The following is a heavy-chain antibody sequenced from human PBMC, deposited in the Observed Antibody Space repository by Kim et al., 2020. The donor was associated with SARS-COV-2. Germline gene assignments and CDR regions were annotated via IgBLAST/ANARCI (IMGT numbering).Heavy chain of an antibody. CDR3: ARDPPYYDILTGYYKWKGTYYYYYGMDV. V-gene: IGHV1-18*01. CDR1: GYTFTSYG. Sequence: ASVKVSCKASGYTFTSYGISWVRQAPGQGLEWMGWISAYNGNTNYAQKLQGRVTMTTDTSTSTAYMELRSLRSDDTAVYYCARDPPYYDILTGYYKWKGTYYYYYGMDVWGQGTTVTVSS. CDR2: ISAYNGNT. D-gene: IGHD3-9*01. J-gene: IGHJ6*02.